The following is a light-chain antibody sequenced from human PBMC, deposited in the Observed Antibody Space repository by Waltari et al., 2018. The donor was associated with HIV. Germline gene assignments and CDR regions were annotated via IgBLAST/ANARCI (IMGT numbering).Light chain of an antibody. J-gene: IGLJ3*02. CDR3: QSADSSRTYRV. Sequence: SYELTQPPSVSVSPGQTARITCSGDALPKQYAYWYQQKPGQAPVLVIYKDSERPSGIPDRFSGSSSGTTVTLTISGVQAEDEADYYCQSADSSRTYRVFGGGTKLTVL. CDR2: KDS. CDR1: ALPKQY. V-gene: IGLV3-25*03.